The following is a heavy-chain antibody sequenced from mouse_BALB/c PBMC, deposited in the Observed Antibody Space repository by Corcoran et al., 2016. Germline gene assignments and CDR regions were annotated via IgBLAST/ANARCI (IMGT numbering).Heavy chain of an antibody. CDR3: GRPREGNYVVY. Sequence: EDQLQQSGAELVKPGAAVKLSCTAAGFNITDTYMHWVKQRPEQGLEWIGRIDPANGNTKYDPKFQGKATRTADTSSNTVYLQLSSLTSEATAVYYCGRPREGNYVVYWGQGTTLTVSS. D-gene: IGHD2-1*01. V-gene: IGHV14-3*02. CDR2: IDPANGNT. J-gene: IGHJ2*01. CDR1: GFNITDTY.